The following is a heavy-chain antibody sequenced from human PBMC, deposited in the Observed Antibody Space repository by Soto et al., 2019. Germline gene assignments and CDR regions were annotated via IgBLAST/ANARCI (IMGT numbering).Heavy chain of an antibody. CDR2: IYYSGST. J-gene: IGHJ6*01. Sequence: SETLSLTCTVSGGSISSSSYYWGWIRQPPGKGLEWIGSIYYSGSTYYNPSLKSRVTISVDTSKNQYSLMLSSVTAADTAVYYCSRRGRYCSSTSCYHDYYYGMDVWGQGTTVTVSS. CDR3: SRRGRYCSSTSCYHDYYYGMDV. V-gene: IGHV4-39*01. D-gene: IGHD2-2*01. CDR1: GGSISSSSYY.